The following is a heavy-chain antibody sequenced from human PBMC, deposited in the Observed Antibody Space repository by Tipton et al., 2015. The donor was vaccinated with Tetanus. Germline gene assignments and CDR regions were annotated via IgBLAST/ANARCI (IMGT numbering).Heavy chain of an antibody. CDR3: AREADCSGGSCFSGAFDN. V-gene: IGHV3-33*01. D-gene: IGHD2-15*01. Sequence: SLRLSCAASGFIFSSYGIHWVRQAPGKGLEWVAVSWYDGTDKYYADSVKGRFTISRDNSKNILYLQMNSLRAEDTAVYYCAREADCSGGSCFSGAFDNWGQGTQVTVSS. CDR1: GFIFSSYG. J-gene: IGHJ4*02. CDR2: SWYDGTDK.